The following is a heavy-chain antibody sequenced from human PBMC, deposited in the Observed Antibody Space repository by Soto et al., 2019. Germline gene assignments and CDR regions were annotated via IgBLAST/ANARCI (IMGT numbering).Heavy chain of an antibody. Sequence: QVQLVQSGAEVKKPGASVKVSCKASGYTFTSYGISWVRQAPGQGLEWMGWISAYNGNTNYEQKRQGRVTMTTDTSTSTAYMELRSLRSDDTAVYYCARDDCSSTSCYGAGGAFDIWGQGTMVTVSS. J-gene: IGHJ3*02. CDR2: ISAYNGNT. CDR3: ARDDCSSTSCYGAGGAFDI. CDR1: GYTFTSYG. D-gene: IGHD2-2*01. V-gene: IGHV1-18*01.